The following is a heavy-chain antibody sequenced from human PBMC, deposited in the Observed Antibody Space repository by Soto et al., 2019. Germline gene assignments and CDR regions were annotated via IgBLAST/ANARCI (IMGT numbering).Heavy chain of an antibody. Sequence: EALKISCAPSGFAFRTYAMRSVRQAPGKGLEWVSVISGSGGSTKYAVSVKGRFTISRDNSKNTLYLQMNSLGAEDTAVYYCAKVHSSGYFECVDSWGQGTLVTVSS. CDR2: ISGSGGST. J-gene: IGHJ4*02. CDR3: AKVHSSGYFECVDS. CDR1: GFAFRTYA. V-gene: IGHV3-23*01. D-gene: IGHD3-22*01.